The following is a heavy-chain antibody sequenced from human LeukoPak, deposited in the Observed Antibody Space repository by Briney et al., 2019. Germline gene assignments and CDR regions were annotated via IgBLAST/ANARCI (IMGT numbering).Heavy chain of an antibody. CDR2: IKQDGSEK. Sequence: GGSLRLSCAASGSIFSSNWMSWVRQAPGKGLEWVANIKQDGSEKYYVDSVKGRFTISRDNAKNSLYLQMNSLRAEDTAVYYCVRGYYGSGAGGGWFDPWGQGTLVTVSS. V-gene: IGHV3-7*01. D-gene: IGHD3-10*01. J-gene: IGHJ5*02. CDR1: GSIFSSNW. CDR3: VRGYYGSGAGGGWFDP.